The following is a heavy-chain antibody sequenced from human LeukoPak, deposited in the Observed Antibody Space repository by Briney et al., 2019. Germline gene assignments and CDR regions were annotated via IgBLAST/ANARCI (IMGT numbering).Heavy chain of an antibody. CDR1: GGSISSYY. CDR2: IYYSGST. J-gene: IGHJ4*02. CDR3: ARYVVVTAYFDY. D-gene: IGHD2-21*02. V-gene: IGHV4-59*01. Sequence: PSETLSLTCTVSGGSISSYYWSWIRQPPGKGLEWIGYIYYSGSTNYNPSLKSRVTISADTSKNQFSLKLSSVTAADTAVYYCARYVVVTAYFDYWGQGTLVTVSS.